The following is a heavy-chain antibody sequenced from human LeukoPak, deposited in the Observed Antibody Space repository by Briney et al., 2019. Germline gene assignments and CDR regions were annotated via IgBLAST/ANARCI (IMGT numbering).Heavy chain of an antibody. D-gene: IGHD4-23*01. CDR1: GGSISSRSDY. CDR2: LDSSGST. CDR3: SRSHDYGGLYFYYYMDV. J-gene: IGHJ6*03. Sequence: PSETLSLTCTVSGGSISSRSDYWGWIRQTPGKGLEWIGNLDSSGSTYYNPSLKSRVTISVGTSKNQFSLNLRSVTAADTAIYFCSRSHDYGGLYFYYYMDVWGKGTTITVSS. V-gene: IGHV4-39*01.